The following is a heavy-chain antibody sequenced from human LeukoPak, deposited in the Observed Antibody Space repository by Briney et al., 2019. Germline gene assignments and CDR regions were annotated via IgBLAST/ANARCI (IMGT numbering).Heavy chain of an antibody. Sequence: SETLSLTCTVSGDSISNYYWTWIRQPPGKGLEWIGYISYTGSTNYNPSLQSRVMISADTSKKHFSLRLNSVTAADTAVYYCARGQRTGYSSGPNWFDPWGQGTLVTVSS. CDR1: GDSISNYY. J-gene: IGHJ5*02. CDR3: ARGQRTGYSSGPNWFDP. D-gene: IGHD6-19*01. CDR2: ISYTGST. V-gene: IGHV4-59*01.